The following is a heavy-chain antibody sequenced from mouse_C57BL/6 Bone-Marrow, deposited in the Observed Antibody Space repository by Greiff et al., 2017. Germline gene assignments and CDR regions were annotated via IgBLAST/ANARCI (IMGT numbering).Heavy chain of an antibody. J-gene: IGHJ4*01. CDR3: ARERLLLLDAMDY. V-gene: IGHV1-53*01. Sequence: KQRPGQGLEWVCNINPSNGGTNYNEKFKSMATLTVDKSPSTAYMQLSSLTSEDSAVYYCARERLLLLDAMDYWGQGTSVTVSS. D-gene: IGHD2-3*01. CDR2: INPSNGGT.